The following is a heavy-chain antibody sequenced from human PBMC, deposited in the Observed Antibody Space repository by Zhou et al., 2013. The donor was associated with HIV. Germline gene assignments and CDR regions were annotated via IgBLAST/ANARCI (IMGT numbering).Heavy chain of an antibody. CDR2: IDPNSGGT. Sequence: QLVQSGTQVKKPGASVKVSCRVSGFTLTDLSIHWVRQAPGKGLEWMGYIDPNSGGTNLAKRFQGRVTMTRDTSISTAYMELSGLRSDDTAVYYCARDLFSGEGDYFDHWGQGTLVAVSS. CDR3: ARDLFSGEGDYFDH. D-gene: IGHD3-10*01. CDR1: GFTLTDLS. J-gene: IGHJ4*02. V-gene: IGHV1-2*02.